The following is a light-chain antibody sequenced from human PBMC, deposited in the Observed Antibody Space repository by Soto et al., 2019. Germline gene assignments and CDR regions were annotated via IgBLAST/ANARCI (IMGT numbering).Light chain of an antibody. V-gene: IGKV1-39*01. CDR2: RAS. Sequence: IQMTQSPSSLSASVGDRVTLTCRASRNISSDLNWYQQKPGKAPKLLIYRASTLQNGVPSRFSGSGSATDFTLTITTLQPEDFATYSFQQSYSTLPYTFGQGTKVEIK. CDR3: QQSYSTLPYT. J-gene: IGKJ2*01. CDR1: RNISSD.